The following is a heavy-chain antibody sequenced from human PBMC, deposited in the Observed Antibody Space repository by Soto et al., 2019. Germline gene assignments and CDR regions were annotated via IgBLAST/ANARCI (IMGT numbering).Heavy chain of an antibody. CDR2: VSYDGITK. D-gene: IGHD3-3*01. V-gene: IGHV3-30-3*02. Sequence: GGSLRLSCGASGFTFRSYPMHWVRQAPGKGLEWVAIVSYDGITKYADSVKGRFTISRDNSNNTLFLQMNSLRTEDTAVYYCTKEGLFWSGSFDSWGQGTLVTVSS. CDR3: TKEGLFWSGSFDS. J-gene: IGHJ4*02. CDR1: GFTFRSYP.